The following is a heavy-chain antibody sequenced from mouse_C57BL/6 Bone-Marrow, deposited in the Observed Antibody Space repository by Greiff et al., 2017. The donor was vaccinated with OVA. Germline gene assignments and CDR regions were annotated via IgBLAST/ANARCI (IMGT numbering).Heavy chain of an antibody. D-gene: IGHD1-1*01. V-gene: IGHV1-18*01. Sequence: VQLQQSGPELVKPGASVKIPCKASGYTFTEYNMDWVKQSHGKSLEWIGDINPNNGGTIYNQKFKGKATLTVDKSSSTAYMELRSLTSEDTAVYYCARRITTVVAKVYFDYWGQGTTLTVSS. CDR1: GYTFTEYN. J-gene: IGHJ2*01. CDR2: INPNNGGT. CDR3: ARRITTVVAKVYFDY.